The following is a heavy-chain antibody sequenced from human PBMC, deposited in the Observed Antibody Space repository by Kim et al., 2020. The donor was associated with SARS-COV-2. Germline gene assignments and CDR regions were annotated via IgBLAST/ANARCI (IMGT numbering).Heavy chain of an antibody. J-gene: IGHJ4*02. CDR2: IYYSGST. V-gene: IGHV4-59*13. CDR1: GGSISSYY. Sequence: SETLSLTCTVSGGSISSYYWSWIRQPPGKGLEWIGYIYYSGSTNYNPSLKSRVTISVDTSKNQFSLKLSSVTAADTAVYYCARGTRPMYYYDSSGYYPFDYWGQGTLVTVSS. D-gene: IGHD3-22*01. CDR3: ARGTRPMYYYDSSGYYPFDY.